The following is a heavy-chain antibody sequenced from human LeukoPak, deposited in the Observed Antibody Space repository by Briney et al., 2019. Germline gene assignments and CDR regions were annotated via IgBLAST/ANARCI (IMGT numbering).Heavy chain of an antibody. CDR1: GYTFTGYY. V-gene: IGHV1-2*02. Sequence: GASVNVSCKASGYTFTGYYMHWVRQAPGQGLEWMGWTNPNSGGTNYAQKFQGRVTMTRDTSISTAYMELSRLRSDDTAVYYCARESGYSSGWYDYWGQGTLVTVSS. D-gene: IGHD6-13*01. CDR2: TNPNSGGT. J-gene: IGHJ4*02. CDR3: ARESGYSSGWYDY.